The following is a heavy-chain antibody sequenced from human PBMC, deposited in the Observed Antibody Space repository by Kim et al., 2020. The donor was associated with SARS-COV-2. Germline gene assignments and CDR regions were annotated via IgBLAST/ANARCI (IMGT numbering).Heavy chain of an antibody. CDR2: ISTAGDT. CDR3: AREPVAVTGNYFGMDV. CDR1: GFTFSSYG. J-gene: IGHJ6*02. D-gene: IGHD6-19*01. V-gene: IGHV3-13*04. Sequence: GGSLRLSCVASGFTFSSYGMHWVRQATGNGLEWVSAISTAGDTFYPDSVKGRFTISRENAKNSLFLQMNSLRAGDTAVYYCAREPVAVTGNYFGMDVWG.